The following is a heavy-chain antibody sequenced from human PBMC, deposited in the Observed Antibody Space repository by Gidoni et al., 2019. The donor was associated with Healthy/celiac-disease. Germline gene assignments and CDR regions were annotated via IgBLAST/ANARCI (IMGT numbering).Heavy chain of an antibody. D-gene: IGHD3-16*01. J-gene: IGHJ4*02. CDR3: AGLDHSNRLYGLDY. Sequence: QLQLQESGPGLVKPSETLSLTCTVSGGSISSSSYYWGWIRQPPGKGLEWLGSIYYSGSTYYHPSLKRRVTISENTTKHRFSQRLSSVTAEDAAVYYGAGLDHSNRLYGLDYWGQGTLVTVSS. CDR2: IYYSGST. V-gene: IGHV4-39*01. CDR1: GGSISSSSYY.